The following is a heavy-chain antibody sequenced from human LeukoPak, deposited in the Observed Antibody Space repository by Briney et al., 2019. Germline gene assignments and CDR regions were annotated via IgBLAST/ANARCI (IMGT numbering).Heavy chain of an antibody. CDR1: GGSISRSSYY. Sequence: KPSETLSLTCTVCGGSISRSSYYWGWIRQPRGKGLEWFGCMYCSGSTYYNPPLTSRDNISVDTSKNQFSLKLSSVTAADTAVYYCARLNYDFWSGYFRDDAFDIWGQGTMVTVSS. J-gene: IGHJ3*02. D-gene: IGHD3-3*01. CDR2: MYCSGST. CDR3: ARLNYDFWSGYFRDDAFDI. V-gene: IGHV4-39*01.